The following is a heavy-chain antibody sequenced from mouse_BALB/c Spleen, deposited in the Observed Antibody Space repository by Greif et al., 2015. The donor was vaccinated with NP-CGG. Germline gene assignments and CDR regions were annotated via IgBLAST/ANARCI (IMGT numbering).Heavy chain of an antibody. J-gene: IGHJ4*01. CDR3: TRKDYAMDY. CDR2: INPSNGGT. CDR1: GYTFTSYY. Sequence: QVHVKQSGAELVKPGASVKLSCKASGYTFTSYYMYWVKQRPGQGLEWIGEINPSNGGTNFNEKFKSKATLTVDKSSSTAYMQLSSLTSEDSAVYYCTRKDYAMDYWGQGTSVTVSS. V-gene: IGHV1S81*02.